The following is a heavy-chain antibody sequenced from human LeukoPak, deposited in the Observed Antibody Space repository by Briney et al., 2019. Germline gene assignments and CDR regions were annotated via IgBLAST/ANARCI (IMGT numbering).Heavy chain of an antibody. CDR1: GYNFTSYW. V-gene: IGHV5-51*01. CDR3: ARIEYSSSGDYYYYYMDV. Sequence: GESLKISCKGSGYNFTSYWIGWVRQMPGKGLEWMGIIYPGDSDTRYSPSFQGQVTISADKSISTAYLQWSSLKASDTAMYYCARIEYSSSGDYYYYYMDVWGKGTTVTVSS. D-gene: IGHD6-6*01. J-gene: IGHJ6*03. CDR2: IYPGDSDT.